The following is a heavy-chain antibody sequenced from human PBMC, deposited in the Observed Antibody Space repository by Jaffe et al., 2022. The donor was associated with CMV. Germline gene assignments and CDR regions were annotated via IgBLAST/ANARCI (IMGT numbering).Heavy chain of an antibody. CDR2: IYWDDDR. CDR3: VQRQEGSPGAFVQ. CDR1: GLSLNTDGVG. D-gene: IGHD1-26*01. V-gene: IGHV2-5*02. Sequence: QITLKESGPTLVKPTQTLTLTCTVSGLSLNTDGVGMAWIRQPPGKTLEWLAVIYWDDDRRYNSSLRNRLTITKDASKDQVVLTMTNVDPVDTGTYYCVQRQEGSPGAFVQWGQGTLVTVSS. J-gene: IGHJ4*02.